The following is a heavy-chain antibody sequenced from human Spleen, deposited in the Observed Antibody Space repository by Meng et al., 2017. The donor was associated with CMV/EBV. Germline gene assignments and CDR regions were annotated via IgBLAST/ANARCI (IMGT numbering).Heavy chain of an antibody. CDR3: ARYSSGWYYFDY. CDR2: IYYSGST. D-gene: IGHD6-19*01. J-gene: IGHJ4*02. V-gene: IGHV4-59*01. CDR1: GGSISSYY. Sequence: GSLRLSCTVSGGSISSYYWSWIRQPPGKGLEWIGYIYYSGSTNYNPSLKSRVTISVDTSKNQFSLKLSPVTAADTAVYYCARYSSGWYYFDYWGQGTLVTVSS.